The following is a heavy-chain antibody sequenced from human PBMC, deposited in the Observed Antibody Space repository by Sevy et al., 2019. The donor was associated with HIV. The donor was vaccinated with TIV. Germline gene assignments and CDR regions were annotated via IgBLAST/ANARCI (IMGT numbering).Heavy chain of an antibody. CDR2: IKGDGSDK. J-gene: IGHJ4*02. D-gene: IGHD3-16*01. Sequence: GGSLRVSCAASGFTFSVYWMNWVRQAPGKGLEWVANIKGDGSDKHYVDSVEGRFTISRDNGKNLLYLQMNSLRVEDTAVYYCAHETIGRFDSWGQGTLVTVSS. CDR1: GFTFSVYW. V-gene: IGHV3-7*01. CDR3: AHETIGRFDS.